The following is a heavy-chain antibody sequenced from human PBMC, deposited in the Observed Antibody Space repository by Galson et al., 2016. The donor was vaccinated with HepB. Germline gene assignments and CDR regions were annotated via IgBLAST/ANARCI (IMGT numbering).Heavy chain of an antibody. D-gene: IGHD6-19*01. CDR2: INTNTGNP. V-gene: IGHV7-4-1*02. CDR1: GYTFTSFA. Sequence: SVKVSCKASGYTFTSFAINWVRQAPGQGLEWIGWINTNTGNPTYAQGFTGRFVFSLDTSVSTAYLQISSLKADDTAVYYCARSGGEQWLWEEHFQHWGQGTLVTVSS. CDR3: ARSGGEQWLWEEHFQH. J-gene: IGHJ1*01.